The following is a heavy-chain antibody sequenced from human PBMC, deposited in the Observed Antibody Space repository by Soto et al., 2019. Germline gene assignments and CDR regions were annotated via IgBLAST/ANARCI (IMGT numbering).Heavy chain of an antibody. V-gene: IGHV3-30-3*01. Sequence: AGGSLRLSCAASGFTFSSYAMHWVRQAPGKGLEWVAVISYDGSNKYYADSVKGRFTISRDNSKNTLYLQMNSLRAEDTAVYYCARGTPTVTTADYWGQGTLVTVSS. J-gene: IGHJ4*02. D-gene: IGHD4-17*01. CDR2: ISYDGSNK. CDR3: ARGTPTVTTADY. CDR1: GFTFSSYA.